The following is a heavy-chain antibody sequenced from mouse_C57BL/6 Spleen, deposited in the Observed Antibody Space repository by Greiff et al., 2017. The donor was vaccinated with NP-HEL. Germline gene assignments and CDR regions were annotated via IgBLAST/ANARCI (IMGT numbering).Heavy chain of an antibody. J-gene: IGHJ2*01. CDR2: ISSGGSYT. CDR1: GFTFSSYG. Sequence: EVKLVESGGDLVKPGGSLKLSCAASGFTFSSYGMSWVRQTPDKRLEWVATISSGGSYTYYPDSVKGRFTISRDNAKNTLYLQMSSLKSEDTAMYYCARSYDYFDYWGQGTTLTVSS. V-gene: IGHV5-6*01. D-gene: IGHD1-1*01. CDR3: ARSYDYFDY.